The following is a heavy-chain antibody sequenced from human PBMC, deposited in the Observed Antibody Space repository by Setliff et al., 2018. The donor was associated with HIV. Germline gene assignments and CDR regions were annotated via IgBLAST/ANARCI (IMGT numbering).Heavy chain of an antibody. J-gene: IGHJ4*02. Sequence: GGSLRLSCAASGFTFSSYWMSWVRQAPGKGLEWVANIKQDGSEKYYVDSVRGRFTISRDNAKNSLYLQMNSLRAEDTAVYYCARSQPIGVVVAATLDYWGQGTLVTVSS. CDR2: IKQDGSEK. CDR1: GFTFSSYW. D-gene: IGHD2-15*01. V-gene: IGHV3-7*01. CDR3: ARSQPIGVVVAATLDY.